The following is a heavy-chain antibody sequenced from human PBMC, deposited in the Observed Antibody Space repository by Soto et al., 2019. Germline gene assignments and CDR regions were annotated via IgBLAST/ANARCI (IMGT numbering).Heavy chain of an antibody. J-gene: IGHJ6*02. CDR3: ARAATTPQVYYYGGRDV. CDR1: GGTFSSYT. V-gene: IGHV1-69*02. CDR2: IIPILGIA. Sequence: QVQLVQSGAEVKKPGSSVKVSCKASGGTFSSYTISWVRQAPGQGLEWMGRIIPILGIANYAQKFQGRVTITADKSTSTAYMELSSLRSEDTAVYYCARAATTPQVYYYGGRDVWGQGTTVTVSS. D-gene: IGHD4-17*01.